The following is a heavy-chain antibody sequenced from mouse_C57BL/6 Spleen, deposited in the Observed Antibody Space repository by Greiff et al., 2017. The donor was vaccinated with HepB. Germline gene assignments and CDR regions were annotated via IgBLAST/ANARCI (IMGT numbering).Heavy chain of an antibody. CDR1: GYTFTSYW. Sequence: QVQLQQPGAELVRPGSSVKLSCKASGYTFTSYWMHWVKQRPIQGLEWIGNIDPSDSETHYNQKFKDKATLTVDKSSSTAYMQLSSLTSEDSAVYYCASYGYDDGGVAYWGQGTLVTVSA. D-gene: IGHD2-2*01. V-gene: IGHV1-52*01. CDR2: IDPSDSET. J-gene: IGHJ3*01. CDR3: ASYGYDDGGVAY.